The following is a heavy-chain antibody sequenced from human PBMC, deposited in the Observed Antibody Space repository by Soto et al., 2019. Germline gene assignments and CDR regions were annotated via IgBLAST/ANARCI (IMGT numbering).Heavy chain of an antibody. J-gene: IGHJ6*02. CDR2: ISYDGSNK. D-gene: IGHD3-22*01. CDR1: GFTFSSYA. Sequence: GGSLRLSCAASGFTFSSYAMHWVRQAPGKGLEWVAVISYDGSNKYYADSVKGRFTISRDNSKNTLYLQMNSLRAEDTAVYYCARDLSSGYSEDYYYYYGMDVWGQGTTVTVSS. CDR3: ARDLSSGYSEDYYYYYGMDV. V-gene: IGHV3-30-3*01.